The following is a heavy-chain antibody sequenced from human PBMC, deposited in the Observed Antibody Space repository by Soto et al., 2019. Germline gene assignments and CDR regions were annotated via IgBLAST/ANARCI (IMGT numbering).Heavy chain of an antibody. J-gene: IGHJ4*02. Sequence: SETLSLTCAVYGGSFSGYYWSWIRQPPGKGLEWIGEINHSGSTNYNPSLKSRVTISVDTSKSQFSLKLSSVTAADTAVYYCAREGEKDYYDSSGYYGPFDYWGQGTLVTVSS. D-gene: IGHD3-22*01. CDR3: AREGEKDYYDSSGYYGPFDY. CDR1: GGSFSGYY. V-gene: IGHV4-34*01. CDR2: INHSGST.